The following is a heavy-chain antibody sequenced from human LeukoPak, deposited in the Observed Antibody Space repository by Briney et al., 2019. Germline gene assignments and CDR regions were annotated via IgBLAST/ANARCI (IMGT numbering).Heavy chain of an antibody. J-gene: IGHJ6*02. CDR1: GYTFTGYY. D-gene: IGHD3-10*01. Sequence: ASAKVSRKASGYTFTGYYMHWVRQAPGQELEWMGWINPNSGGTNYAQKFQGRVTMTRDTSISTAYMELSRLRSDDTAVYYCARDANLGSGSYYYYYYGMDVWGQGTTVTVSS. CDR2: INPNSGGT. V-gene: IGHV1-2*02. CDR3: ARDANLGSGSYYYYYYGMDV.